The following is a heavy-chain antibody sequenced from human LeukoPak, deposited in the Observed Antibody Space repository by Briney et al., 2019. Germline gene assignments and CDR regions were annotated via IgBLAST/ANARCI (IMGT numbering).Heavy chain of an antibody. Sequence: QPGGSLRLSCVASGFTFTNYLMIWVRQAPGKGLEWVANIKQDTSEKYFVDSVEGRFTISRDNAKNSMYLQMNSLRVEDTAVYFCARGDFDYGEPFYNQYYGMDVWGQGTTVTVSS. J-gene: IGHJ6*02. CDR2: IKQDTSEK. V-gene: IGHV3-7*05. D-gene: IGHD4-17*01. CDR1: GFTFTNYL. CDR3: ARGDFDYGEPFYNQYYGMDV.